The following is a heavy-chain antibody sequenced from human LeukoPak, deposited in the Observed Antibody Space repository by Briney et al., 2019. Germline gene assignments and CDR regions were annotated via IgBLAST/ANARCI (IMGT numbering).Heavy chain of an antibody. V-gene: IGHV4-34*01. CDR2: INHSGST. D-gene: IGHD2-2*02. CDR3: ARLKYIPYYNYDLDV. CDR1: GGSFSGYY. J-gene: IGHJ6*02. Sequence: PSETLSLTCAVYGGSFSGYYWSWIRQPPGKGLEWIGEINHSGSTNYNPSLKSRVTISVDTSKNQFSLKLSSVTAADTAVYYCARLKYIPYYNYDLDVWGQGTTVTVSS.